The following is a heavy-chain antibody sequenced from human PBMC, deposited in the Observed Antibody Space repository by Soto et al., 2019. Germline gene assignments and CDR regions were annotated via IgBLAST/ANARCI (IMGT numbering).Heavy chain of an antibody. CDR1: GGSISSGAFY. Sequence: QVQLQESGPGLVKPSQTLSLTCTVSGGSISSGAFYWSWIRHHPGKGLEWIGYIYYSPFTYYNPSLKSRVTISADTSKNKFSLTLNSVTAADTAVYYCARYRGNYDSGGYGLDDWGQGTLVTVSS. V-gene: IGHV4-31*03. D-gene: IGHD3-22*01. J-gene: IGHJ4*02. CDR2: IYYSPFT. CDR3: ARYRGNYDSGGYGLDD.